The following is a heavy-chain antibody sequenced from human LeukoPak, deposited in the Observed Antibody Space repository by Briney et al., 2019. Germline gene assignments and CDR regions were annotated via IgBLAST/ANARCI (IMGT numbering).Heavy chain of an antibody. D-gene: IGHD1-1*01. Sequence: TGGSLRLSCAASGFTFSNYAMSWVRQAPGKGLEWGSAISGSSGSTYYADPLKGRFPISRDNSKNTLYLQINTLRPEDTPIYYCATGNKNLDPAGDQGALVIVSS. CDR2: ISGSSGST. J-gene: IGHJ4*02. V-gene: IGHV3-23*01. CDR1: GFTFSNYA. CDR3: ATGNKNLDPA.